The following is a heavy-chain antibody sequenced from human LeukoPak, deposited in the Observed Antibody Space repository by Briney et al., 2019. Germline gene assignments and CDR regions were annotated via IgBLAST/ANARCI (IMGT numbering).Heavy chain of an antibody. V-gene: IGHV1-69*05. Sequence: GASVKVSCKASGGTFSSYAISWVRQAPGQGLGWMGRIIPIFGTANYAQKFQGRVTITTDESTSTAYMELSSLRSEDTAVYYCAREAYYDSSGWPLGYWGQGTLVTVSS. CDR2: IIPIFGTA. J-gene: IGHJ4*02. D-gene: IGHD3-22*01. CDR3: AREAYYDSSGWPLGY. CDR1: GGTFSSYA.